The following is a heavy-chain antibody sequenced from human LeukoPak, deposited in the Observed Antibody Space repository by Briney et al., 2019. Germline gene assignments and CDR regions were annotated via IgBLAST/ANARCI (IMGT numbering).Heavy chain of an antibody. V-gene: IGHV1-3*01. CDR2: INAGNGNT. D-gene: IGHD3-10*01. CDR3: ARDHGSGDFDY. CDR1: GYTLTRCA. J-gene: IGHJ4*01. Sequence: ASVKVSCKASGYTLTRCAMHWVRQAPGQRLEWMGWINAGNGNTKYSQKFQGRVTITRDTSASTAYMELSSLRSEDSAVYYCARDHGSGDFDYWGQGTLVTVSS.